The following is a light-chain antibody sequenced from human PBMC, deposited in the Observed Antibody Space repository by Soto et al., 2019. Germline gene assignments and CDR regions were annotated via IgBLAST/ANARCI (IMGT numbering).Light chain of an antibody. J-gene: IGLJ1*01. Sequence: QSVLTQSPSASATPGQRVTMSCSGGSSNIGRNVVNWYQQFPGTAPKLLMYSNSQRPPGIPERFSASKSGTSASLAISGLQSEDEADYYCAAWDDTLSGYVFGTGIKVTVL. CDR1: SSNIGRNV. V-gene: IGLV1-44*01. CDR2: SNS. CDR3: AAWDDTLSGYV.